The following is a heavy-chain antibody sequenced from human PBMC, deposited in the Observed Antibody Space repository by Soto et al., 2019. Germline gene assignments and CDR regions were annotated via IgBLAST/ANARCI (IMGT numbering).Heavy chain of an antibody. D-gene: IGHD3-22*01. J-gene: IGHJ4*02. V-gene: IGHV3-33*01. CDR3: ARDPIPDSSGYYPDY. Sequence: HVQLVESGGGVVQPGRSLRLSCAASGFTFSSYGMHWVRQAPGKGLEGVAVIWYDGRNKYYADSVKGRFTISRDNFKNTLYLQMNSLRAEDTAVYYCARDPIPDSSGYYPDYWGQGTLVTVSS. CDR1: GFTFSSYG. CDR2: IWYDGRNK.